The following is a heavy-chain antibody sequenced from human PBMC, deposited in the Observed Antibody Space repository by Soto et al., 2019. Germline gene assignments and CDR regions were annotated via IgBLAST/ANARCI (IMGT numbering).Heavy chain of an antibody. J-gene: IGHJ5*02. CDR1: GYTFTSYG. CDR2: ISAYNGNT. V-gene: IGHV1-18*01. CDR3: ARDLSEQWLGYNWFDP. Sequence: GPPVKVSCKASGYTFTSYGISWVRQAPGQGLEWMGWISAYNGNTNYAQKLQGRVTMTTDTSTSTAYMELRSLRSDDTAVYYCARDLSEQWLGYNWFDPWGQGTLVTVSS. D-gene: IGHD6-19*01.